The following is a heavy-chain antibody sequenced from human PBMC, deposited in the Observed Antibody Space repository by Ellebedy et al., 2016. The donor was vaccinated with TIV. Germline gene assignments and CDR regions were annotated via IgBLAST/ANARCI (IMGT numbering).Heavy chain of an antibody. CDR2: LNGNGRT. D-gene: IGHD2-8*01. J-gene: IGHJ3*01. V-gene: IGHV3-53*01. CDR3: ARDHAIKVAAPGYDAFDV. CDR1: GFSVRNNH. Sequence: GESLKISCAVSGFSVRNNHMNWVRQAPGQGLEWVSFLNGNGRTYYAESVRGRFTISRDNSRNFVFLQMNSLRPEDTATYYCARDHAIKVAAPGYDAFDVWGQGTKVSVSA.